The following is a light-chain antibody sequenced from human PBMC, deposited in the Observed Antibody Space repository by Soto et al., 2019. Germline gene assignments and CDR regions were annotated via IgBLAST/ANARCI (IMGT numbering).Light chain of an antibody. CDR3: QQYGSSRWT. Sequence: EIVLTQSPATLSLSPGERATLSCRASQSVRRYLAWYQQKPGQAPRLLIFGAYTRATGIPARFSGSGSGTEFTLTISSLQSEDFAVYYCQQYGSSRWTFGQGTKVDIK. J-gene: IGKJ1*01. V-gene: IGKV3-15*01. CDR1: QSVRRY. CDR2: GAY.